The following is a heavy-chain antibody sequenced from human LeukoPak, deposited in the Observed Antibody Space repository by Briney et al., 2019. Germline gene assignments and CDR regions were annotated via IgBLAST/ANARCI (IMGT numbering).Heavy chain of an antibody. CDR3: AASLWFGIYPEY. Sequence: SETLSLTCNVSGASMSNYYWVWIRQPPGKGLEWIGSIYHSGTTYSGSTYYNPSLQSRVTISVDTSNNHLSLSLNSVTTADTAVYYCAASLWFGIYPEYWGQGSLVTVSS. CDR2: IYHSGTTYSGST. J-gene: IGHJ4*02. V-gene: IGHV4-59*04. CDR1: GASMSNYY. D-gene: IGHD3-10*01.